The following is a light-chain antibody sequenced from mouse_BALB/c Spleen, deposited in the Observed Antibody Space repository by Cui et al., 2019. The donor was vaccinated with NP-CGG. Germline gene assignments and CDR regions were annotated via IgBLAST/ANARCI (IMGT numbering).Light chain of an antibody. CDR3: QHFWGTIFT. J-gene: IGKJ4*01. CDR1: ENIYSN. V-gene: IGKV12-46*01. Sequence: DIQMTQSPASLSVSVGETVTITCRASENIYSNLAWYQQKQGKSPQLLVYAATNLADGVTSRFSGSGSGTQYSLKINSLQSEDFGSYYCQHFWGTIFTFGSGTKLEIK. CDR2: AAT.